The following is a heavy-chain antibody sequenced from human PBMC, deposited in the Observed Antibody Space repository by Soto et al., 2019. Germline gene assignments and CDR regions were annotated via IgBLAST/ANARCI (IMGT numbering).Heavy chain of an antibody. V-gene: IGHV4-34*01. D-gene: IGHD3-10*01. CDR1: GGSFSGYY. CDR3: ARHLRPDGSGTYYNVGFDY. Sequence: PSETLSLTCAVYGGSFSGYYWSWLRQPPGKGLEWIGEINHSGSTNYNPSLKSRVTISVDTSKNQFSLRLSSVTAADTAVYYCARHLRPDGSGTYYNVGFDYWGQGTLVTVS. CDR2: INHSGST. J-gene: IGHJ4*02.